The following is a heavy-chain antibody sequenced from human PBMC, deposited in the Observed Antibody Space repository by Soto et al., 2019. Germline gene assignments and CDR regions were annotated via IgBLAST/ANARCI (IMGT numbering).Heavy chain of an antibody. Sequence: SETLSLTCTVSGSSINSSGYYWGWIRQPPGKGLEWIGSMFYGVSTYYNPSLKSRVTVSVDTSKNQFSLNLRSVTAADTAVYYCARLPSRHLVDYWGQGALVTVSS. D-gene: IGHD3-3*02. CDR3: ARLPSRHLVDY. V-gene: IGHV4-39*01. J-gene: IGHJ4*02. CDR2: MFYGVST. CDR1: GSSINSSGYY.